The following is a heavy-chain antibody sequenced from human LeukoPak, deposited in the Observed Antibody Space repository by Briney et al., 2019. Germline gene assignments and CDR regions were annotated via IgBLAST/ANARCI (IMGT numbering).Heavy chain of an antibody. D-gene: IGHD1-26*01. Sequence: PSETLSLTCTVSGGSISSGGYYWSWIRQHPGTGLEWIGYIYYSGSTYYNPSLKSRVTISVDTSKNQFSLKLSSVTAADTAVYYCARDFPRGGDAFDIWGQGTMVTVSS. CDR2: IYYSGST. V-gene: IGHV4-31*03. J-gene: IGHJ3*02. CDR3: ARDFPRGGDAFDI. CDR1: GGSISSGGYY.